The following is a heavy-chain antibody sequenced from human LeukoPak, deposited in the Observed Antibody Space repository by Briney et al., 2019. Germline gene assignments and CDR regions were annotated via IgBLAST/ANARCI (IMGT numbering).Heavy chain of an antibody. CDR1: GYSFTSYW. Sequence: GESLKISCKGSGYSFTSYWIGWVRQMPGKGLEWMGIIYPGDSDTRYSPSFQGQVTISADKSISTAYLQWSSLKASDTAMYYCARQNRPGIAAAGTDYWGQGTLVTVSS. CDR2: IYPGDSDT. V-gene: IGHV5-51*01. CDR3: ARQNRPGIAAAGTDY. D-gene: IGHD6-13*01. J-gene: IGHJ4*02.